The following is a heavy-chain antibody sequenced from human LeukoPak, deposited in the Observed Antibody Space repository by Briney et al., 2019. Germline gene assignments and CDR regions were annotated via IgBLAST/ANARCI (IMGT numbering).Heavy chain of an antibody. CDR1: GDSLSNGNYY. D-gene: IGHD3-10*01. CDR3: ARSQNYYGSGDY. Sequence: SETLSLTCTVSGDSLSNGNYYWGWLRQPPGRALEWIGYIYYTGKTYYNPSLEGRVTILVDTSRNHFSVKLSSVTAADTAVYYCARSQNYYGSGDYWSQGTLVTVSS. J-gene: IGHJ4*02. V-gene: IGHV4-61*03. CDR2: IYYTGKT.